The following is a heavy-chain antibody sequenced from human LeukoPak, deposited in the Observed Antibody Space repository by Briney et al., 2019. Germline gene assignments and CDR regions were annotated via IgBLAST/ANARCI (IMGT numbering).Heavy chain of an antibody. CDR1: GGSFSGCY. CDR2: INHSGST. CDR3: ARGLRSIRHYYYYMDV. Sequence: PWETLSLTCAVYGGSFSGCYWSWIRQPPGKGLQWSGEINHSGSTNYNPSLKSRVTISVDTSKNQFSLKLSSVTAADTAVYYCARGLRSIRHYYYYMDVCGKGTTVTVSS. D-gene: IGHD5-12*01. V-gene: IGHV4-34*01. J-gene: IGHJ6*03.